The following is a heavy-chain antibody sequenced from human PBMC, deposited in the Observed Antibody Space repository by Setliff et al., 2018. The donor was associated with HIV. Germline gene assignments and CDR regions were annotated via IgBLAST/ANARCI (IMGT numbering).Heavy chain of an antibody. CDR1: GGSISSGSYY. CDR2: IYTSGST. J-gene: IGHJ6*02. CDR3: ASQYYYGSGSYLHYGMDV. V-gene: IGHV4-61*02. Sequence: NPSETLFLTCTVSGGSISSGSYYWSWIRQPAGKGLEWIGRIYTSGSTNYNPSLKSRVTISVDTSKNQFSLKLSSVTAADTAVYYCASQYYYGSGSYLHYGMDVWGQGTTVTVSS. D-gene: IGHD3-10*01.